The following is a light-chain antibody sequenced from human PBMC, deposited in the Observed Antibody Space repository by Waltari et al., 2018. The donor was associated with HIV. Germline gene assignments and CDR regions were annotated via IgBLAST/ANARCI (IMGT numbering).Light chain of an antibody. CDR2: DVS. CDR3: CSYAGDYTSI. CDR1: SSDVGTYNF. Sequence: QSALTQPRSVSGSPGQSVTISCTGTSSDVGTYNFVSWYQHHPGKAPKLMIYDVSKRPSGVPDRFSGSKSGNTASLTISGLQAEDEADFYCCSYAGDYTSIVGGGTKLTVL. V-gene: IGLV2-11*01. J-gene: IGLJ2*01.